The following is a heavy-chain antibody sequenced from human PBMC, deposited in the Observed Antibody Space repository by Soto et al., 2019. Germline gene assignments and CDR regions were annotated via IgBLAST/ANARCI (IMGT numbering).Heavy chain of an antibody. V-gene: IGHV1-3*01. Sequence: ASVKVSCKTSGYTFTNHFIHWARQAPGQRPMWMGCINPVNGDTKYSQNFQDRLTFGRDTSASSAYMELTSLRSEDTAVYYCARDSNKNWSGSWTWAQGTLVPVSS. CDR3: ARDSNKNWSGSWT. CDR2: INPVNGDT. CDR1: GYTFTNHF. J-gene: IGHJ5*02. D-gene: IGHD3-10*01.